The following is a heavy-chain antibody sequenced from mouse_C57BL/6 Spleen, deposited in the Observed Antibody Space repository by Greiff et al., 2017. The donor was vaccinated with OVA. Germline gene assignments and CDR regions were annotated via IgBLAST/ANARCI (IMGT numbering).Heavy chain of an antibody. D-gene: IGHD1-1*01. J-gene: IGHJ4*01. Sequence: EVKLQESGGGLVKPGGSLKLSCAASGFTFSDYGMHWVRQAPEKGLEWVAYISSGSSTIYYADTVKGRFTISRDNAKNTLFLQETSLRSEDTAMYYCARGLLPYAMDYWGQGTSVTVSS. V-gene: IGHV5-17*01. CDR3: ARGLLPYAMDY. CDR1: GFTFSDYG. CDR2: ISSGSSTI.